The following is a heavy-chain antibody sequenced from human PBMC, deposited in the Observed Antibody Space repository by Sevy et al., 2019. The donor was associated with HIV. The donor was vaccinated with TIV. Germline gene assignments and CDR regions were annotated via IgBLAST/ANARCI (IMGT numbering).Heavy chain of an antibody. D-gene: IGHD6-19*01. CDR3: AKSAPSSGWSPGLDY. CDR2: ISYDGSNK. Sequence: GGSLRLSCAASGFTFSSYGMHWVRQAPGKGLEWVAVISYDGSNKYYVDSVKGRFTISRDNSKNTLYLQMNSLRAEDTAVYYCAKSAPSSGWSPGLDYWGQGTLVTVSS. V-gene: IGHV3-30*18. CDR1: GFTFSSYG. J-gene: IGHJ4*02.